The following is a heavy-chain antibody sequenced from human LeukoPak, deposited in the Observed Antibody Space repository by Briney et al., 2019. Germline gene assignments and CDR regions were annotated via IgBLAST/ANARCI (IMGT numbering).Heavy chain of an antibody. Sequence: SETLSLTCTVSGGSISSYYWSRIRQPAGKGLEWIGRIYTSGSTNYNPSLKSRVTMSVDTSKNQFSLKLSSVTAADTAVYYCARGGDSSSWPFDYWGQGTLVTVSS. CDR3: ARGGDSSSWPFDY. CDR1: GGSISSYY. CDR2: IYTSGST. J-gene: IGHJ4*02. D-gene: IGHD6-13*01. V-gene: IGHV4-4*07.